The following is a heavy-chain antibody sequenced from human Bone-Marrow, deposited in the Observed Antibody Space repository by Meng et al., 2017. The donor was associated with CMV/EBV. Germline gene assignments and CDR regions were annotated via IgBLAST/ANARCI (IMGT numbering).Heavy chain of an antibody. CDR2: ISAYNSNT. J-gene: IGHJ6*02. Sequence: ASVKVSCKASGYTFTSYGISWVRQAPGQGLEWMGWISAYNSNTNYAQKLQGRVTMTTDTSTSTAYMELRSLRSDDTAVYYCAREGSSIPNYYYYYGMDVWGQGTTVTVSS. CDR3: AREGSSIPNYYYYYGMDV. D-gene: IGHD6-13*01. V-gene: IGHV1-18*01. CDR1: GYTFTSYG.